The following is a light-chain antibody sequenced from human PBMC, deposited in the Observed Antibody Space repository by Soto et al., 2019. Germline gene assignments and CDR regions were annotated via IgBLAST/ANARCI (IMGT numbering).Light chain of an antibody. CDR3: QQYAASPRT. J-gene: IGKJ1*01. Sequence: EIVLTQSPGTLSLSPRERATLSCRASQSVNDNYLAWYQHKPGQAPRLLIYGASSRAPGIPDRFSGSGSGTDFTRTISRLEPEDFAIYSCQQYAASPRTFGQGTQVEVK. CDR2: GAS. V-gene: IGKV3-20*01. CDR1: QSVNDNY.